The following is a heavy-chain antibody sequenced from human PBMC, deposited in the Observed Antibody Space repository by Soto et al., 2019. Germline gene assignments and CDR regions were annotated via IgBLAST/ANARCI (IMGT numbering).Heavy chain of an antibody. CDR2: INPNSDVT. D-gene: IGHD3-16*01. J-gene: IGHJ4*02. V-gene: IGHV1-2*02. Sequence: QVQLVQSGAEVKKPGASVKVSCKASGYTFNSYYIHWVRQAPGQGLEWMGWINPNSDVTGYAQSFQGRVTMTRDMSMTTAYMDLTRLRSDDTAIYYCVRVGLNRNYDFDFWGQGTLITVSS. CDR3: VRVGLNRNYDFDF. CDR1: GYTFNSYY.